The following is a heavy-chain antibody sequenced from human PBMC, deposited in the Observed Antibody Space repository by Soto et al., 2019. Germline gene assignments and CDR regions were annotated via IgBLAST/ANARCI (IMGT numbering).Heavy chain of an antibody. CDR2: LVVGTGNT. D-gene: IGHD2-15*01. Sequence: SVKVSCKTSGFTFRSSAVQWVRQARGQRLEWIGWLVVGTGNTNYAQKFQQRVTISSDRSTNTVSMELSSLTSEDTAVYYCATGAYCSGGSCSDYYYYYYGMELWGKGNTVTVSS. CDR3: ATGAYCSGGSCSDYYYYYYGMEL. CDR1: GFTFRSSA. V-gene: IGHV1-58*01. J-gene: IGHJ6*04.